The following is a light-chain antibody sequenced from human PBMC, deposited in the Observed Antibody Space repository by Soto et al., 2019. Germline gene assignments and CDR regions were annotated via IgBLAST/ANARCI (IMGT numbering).Light chain of an antibody. V-gene: IGLV2-14*01. CDR2: EVS. CDR1: RDDVGLYNY. J-gene: IGLJ1*01. Sequence: QSVLTQPASVSASPGQSITISCTGTRDDVGLYNYVSWYQRHPGKAPKLIVFEVSDRPSGVSARFSGSKSGNTASLTISGSQAEDEADYYCSSYTVSVAPYVFGTGTKVTVL. CDR3: SSYTVSVAPYV.